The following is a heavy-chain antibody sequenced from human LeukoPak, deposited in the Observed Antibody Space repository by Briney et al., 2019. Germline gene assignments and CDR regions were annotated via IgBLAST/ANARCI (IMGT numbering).Heavy chain of an antibody. CDR2: IYSGGST. J-gene: IGHJ4*02. Sequence: SGGSLRLSCAASGFTVSSNYMSWVRQAPGKGLEWVSVIYSGGSTYYADSVKGRFTISRDNSKNTLYLQMNSLRAEDTAVYYCAREGIPGPYDSSRYSSFPFDYWGQGTLVTVSS. D-gene: IGHD3-22*01. CDR1: GFTVSSNY. CDR3: AREGIPGPYDSSRYSSFPFDY. V-gene: IGHV3-53*01.